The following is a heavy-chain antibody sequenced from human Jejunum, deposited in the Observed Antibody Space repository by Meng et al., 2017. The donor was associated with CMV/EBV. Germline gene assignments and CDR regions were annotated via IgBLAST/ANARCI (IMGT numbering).Heavy chain of an antibody. CDR2: INPNSGGA. J-gene: IGHJ3*02. V-gene: IGHV1-2*02. Sequence: TFTGHYMHWVRQAPGQGLEWMGRINPNSGGANYAQKFQGRVTMTRDTSISTAYMELNRLRSDDTAVYYCASQGYDFWSGYYASDIWGQGTKVTVSS. CDR1: TFTGHY. D-gene: IGHD3-3*01. CDR3: ASQGYDFWSGYYASDI.